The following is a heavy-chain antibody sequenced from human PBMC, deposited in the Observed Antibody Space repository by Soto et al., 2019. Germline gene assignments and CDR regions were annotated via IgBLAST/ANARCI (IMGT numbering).Heavy chain of an antibody. D-gene: IGHD2-8*01. CDR1: GYTFTSYD. J-gene: IGHJ5*02. Sequence: QVQLVQSGAEVKKPGASVKVSCKASGYTFTSYDINWVRQATGQGLEWMGWMNPNSGNTGYAQKLQGRVTMTRNTSRSTAYMELSSLRSEDTAVYYCAGGQGLNGLDWFEPLGQGTMVTVSS. CDR3: AGGQGLNGLDWFEP. CDR2: MNPNSGNT. V-gene: IGHV1-8*01.